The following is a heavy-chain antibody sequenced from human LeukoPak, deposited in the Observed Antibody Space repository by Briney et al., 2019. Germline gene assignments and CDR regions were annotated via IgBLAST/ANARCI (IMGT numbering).Heavy chain of an antibody. Sequence: APVKVSCEASGGTFSSYAISWVRQAPGQGLEWMGGIIPIFGTANYAQKFQSRVTITADESTSTAYMELSSLRSEDTAVYYCARGRRRIVGATTFDYFDYWGQGTLVTVSS. J-gene: IGHJ4*02. D-gene: IGHD1-26*01. V-gene: IGHV1-69*13. CDR1: GGTFSSYA. CDR2: IIPIFGTA. CDR3: ARGRRRIVGATTFDYFDY.